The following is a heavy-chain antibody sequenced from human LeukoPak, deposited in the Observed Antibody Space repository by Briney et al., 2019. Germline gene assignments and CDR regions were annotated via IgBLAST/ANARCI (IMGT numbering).Heavy chain of an antibody. V-gene: IGHV4-34*01. D-gene: IGHD3-3*01. CDR2: INHSGST. Sequence: SETLSLTCAVYGGSFSGYYWSWIRQPPGKGLEWIGEINHSGSTNYNPSLKSRVTISVDTSKNQFSLKLSSVTAADTAVYYCARVRDFWSGYSLYYYMDVWGKGITVTVSS. J-gene: IGHJ6*03. CDR1: GGSFSGYY. CDR3: ARVRDFWSGYSLYYYMDV.